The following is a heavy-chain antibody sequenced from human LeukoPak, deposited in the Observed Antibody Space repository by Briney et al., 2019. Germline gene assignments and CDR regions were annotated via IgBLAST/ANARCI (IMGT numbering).Heavy chain of an antibody. Sequence: SVKVSCKASGGTFSSYAISWVRQAPGQGLEWMGGIIPIFGRTNYAQKFQGRVTITADESTSTAYLELSSLRSGDTAVYYCARSILTGITVDPFEYWGQGTLVTVSS. CDR3: ARSILTGITVDPFEY. V-gene: IGHV1-69*13. D-gene: IGHD3-9*01. J-gene: IGHJ4*02. CDR1: GGTFSSYA. CDR2: IIPIFGRT.